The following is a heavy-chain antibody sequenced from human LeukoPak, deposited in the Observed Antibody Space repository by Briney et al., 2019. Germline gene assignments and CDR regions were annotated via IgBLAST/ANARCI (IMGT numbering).Heavy chain of an antibody. D-gene: IGHD2-15*01. Sequence: PSETLSLTCAVYGGSFSGYYWSWIRQPPGKGLEWIGEINHSGSTNYNPSLKSRVTISVDTSKNQFSLKLSSVTAADTAVYFCARVGGYCSGSICSALYYYGLDVWGQGTTVTVSS. J-gene: IGHJ6*02. CDR2: INHSGST. V-gene: IGHV4-34*01. CDR3: ARVGGYCSGSICSALYYYGLDV. CDR1: GGSFSGYY.